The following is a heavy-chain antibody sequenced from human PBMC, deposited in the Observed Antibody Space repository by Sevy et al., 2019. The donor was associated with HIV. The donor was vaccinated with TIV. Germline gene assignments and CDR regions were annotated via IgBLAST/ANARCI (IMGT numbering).Heavy chain of an antibody. D-gene: IGHD3-3*01. CDR1: GFTFSSYA. Sequence: GGSLRLSCAASGFTFSSYAMHWVRQAPGKGLEWVAVISYDGSNKYYADSVKGRFTISRDNSKNTLYLQMNSLRAEDTAVYYCARDARHDCWSGYYRGYFDYWGQGTLVTVSS. V-gene: IGHV3-30*04. CDR2: ISYDGSNK. J-gene: IGHJ4*02. CDR3: ARDARHDCWSGYYRGYFDY.